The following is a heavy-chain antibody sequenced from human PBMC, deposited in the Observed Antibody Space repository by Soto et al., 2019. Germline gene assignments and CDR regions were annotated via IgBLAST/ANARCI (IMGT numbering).Heavy chain of an antibody. D-gene: IGHD6-19*01. CDR1: GSSISGYY. Sequence: SETLSLTCTFSGSSISGYYWTWSRQSPERGLEWIGYIHYSGSANYNPSLNSRLTMSVDRSKSQFSMKLASVTAADTAVYYCARGVGGSGLNWFDPWGQGTLVTVSS. CDR2: IHYSGSA. J-gene: IGHJ5*02. V-gene: IGHV4-59*12. CDR3: ARGVGGSGLNWFDP.